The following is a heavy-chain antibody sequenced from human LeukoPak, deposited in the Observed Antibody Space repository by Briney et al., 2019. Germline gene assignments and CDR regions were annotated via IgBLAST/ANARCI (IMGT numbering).Heavy chain of an antibody. D-gene: IGHD3-3*01. J-gene: IGHJ4*02. V-gene: IGHV3-23*01. CDR3: AKGERGYYEQIEE. CDR2: ISGSGGKT. CDR1: GFTFSSHA. Sequence: GGSLRLSCGASGFTFSSHAMNWVRQAPGKGLEWVSGISGSGGKTYYADSVKGRFTISRDNSKNSVYLQLNSLRAEDTAVYYCAKGERGYYEQIEEWGQGTLVTVPS.